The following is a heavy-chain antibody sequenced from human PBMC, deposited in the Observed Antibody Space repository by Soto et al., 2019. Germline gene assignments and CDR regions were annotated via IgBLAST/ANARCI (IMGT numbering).Heavy chain of an antibody. D-gene: IGHD3-22*01. J-gene: IGHJ3*02. V-gene: IGHV4-30-4*01. Sequence: TSETLSLTCTVSGGSISSGDYYWSWIRQPPGKGLEWIGYIYYSGSTYYNPSLKSRVTISVDTSKNQFSLQLSSVTAADTAVYYCPREGRLYYYNSSDPITVFNIWGKGKMVTVSS. CDR2: IYYSGST. CDR1: GGSISSGDYY. CDR3: PREGRLYYYNSSDPITVFNI.